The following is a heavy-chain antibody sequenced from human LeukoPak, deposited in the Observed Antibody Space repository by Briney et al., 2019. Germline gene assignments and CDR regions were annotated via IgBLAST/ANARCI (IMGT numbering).Heavy chain of an antibody. CDR3: ARYFCGRSGYPLFNWFDP. V-gene: IGHV1-18*01. D-gene: IGHD3-3*01. Sequence: ASVKVSCKASGYTLTSCGNSWARQAPPQGHERVGWISAYNGNTNYAQKPQGRDTITTDTSTSAASMELRSLRSDDAAVYDCARYFCGRSGYPLFNWFDPWGQGTLVTVSS. J-gene: IGHJ5*02. CDR1: GYTLTSCG. CDR2: ISAYNGNT.